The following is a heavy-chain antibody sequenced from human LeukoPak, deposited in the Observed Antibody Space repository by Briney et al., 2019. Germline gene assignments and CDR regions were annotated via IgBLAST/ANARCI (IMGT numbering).Heavy chain of an antibody. Sequence: RGSLRLSCAASGFTFSSYEMNWVRQAPGKGLEWISYISSSGGTIYYADSVKGRFTISRDNAKNSLYLQMNSLRAEDTAVYYCARDVATIDYWGQGTLVTVSS. J-gene: IGHJ4*02. CDR2: ISSSGGTI. V-gene: IGHV3-48*03. CDR3: ARDVATIDY. CDR1: GFTFSSYE.